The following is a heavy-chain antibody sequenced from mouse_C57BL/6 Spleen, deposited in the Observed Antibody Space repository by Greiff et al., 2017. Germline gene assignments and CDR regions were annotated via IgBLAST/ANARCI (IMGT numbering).Heavy chain of an antibody. V-gene: IGHV3-6*01. D-gene: IGHD1-1*01. J-gene: IGHJ1*03. Sequence: EVHLVESGPGLVKPSQSLSLTCSVTGYSITSGYYWNWIRQFPGNKLEWMGYISYDGSNNYNPSLKNRISITRDTSKNQFFLKLNSVTTEDTATYYCARGLLQGYFDVWGTGTTVTVSS. CDR1: GYSITSGYY. CDR3: ARGLLQGYFDV. CDR2: ISYDGSN.